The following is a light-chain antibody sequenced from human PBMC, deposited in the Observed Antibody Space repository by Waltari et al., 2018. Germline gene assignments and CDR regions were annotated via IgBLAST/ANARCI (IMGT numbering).Light chain of an antibody. V-gene: IGKV1-16*02. CDR2: GAS. CDR3: QQSYSTPYT. CDR1: QGISNH. J-gene: IGKJ2*01. Sequence: DIQMTQSPSSLSASVGDRVTITCRASQGISNHLAWFQQKPGKATKSLIYGASSLQSGVSSKFSGSGSGTDFTLTINSLQSEDFATYYCQQSYSTPYTFGQGTKLEIK.